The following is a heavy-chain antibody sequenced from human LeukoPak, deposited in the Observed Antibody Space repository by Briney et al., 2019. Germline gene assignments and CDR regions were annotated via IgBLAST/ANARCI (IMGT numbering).Heavy chain of an antibody. J-gene: IGHJ6*04. CDR1: GFTFSSYG. D-gene: IGHD2-2*01. Sequence: GGSLRLSCAASGFTFSSYGMHWVRQAPGKGLEWVAVISYDGSEKYYVDSVKGRFTISRDNAKNSVHLQMNSLRAEDTAVYYCATRLCSIAACRASSYKCMDVWGKGTTVTVSS. V-gene: IGHV3-30*03. CDR3: ATRLCSIAACRASSYKCMDV. CDR2: ISYDGSEK.